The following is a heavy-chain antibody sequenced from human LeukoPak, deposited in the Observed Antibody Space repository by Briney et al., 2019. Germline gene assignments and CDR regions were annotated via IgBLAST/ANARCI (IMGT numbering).Heavy chain of an antibody. Sequence: PSETLSLTCTVSGGSISSGSYYWSWIRQPAGKGLEWIGRIYTSGSTNYNPSLKSRVTISVDTSKNQFSLRLRSVTATDTAVYYCARHSGGFYYMDVWGKGTTVTISS. CDR3: ARHSGGFYYMDV. CDR1: GGSISSGSYY. J-gene: IGHJ6*03. CDR2: IYTSGST. D-gene: IGHD2-15*01. V-gene: IGHV4-61*02.